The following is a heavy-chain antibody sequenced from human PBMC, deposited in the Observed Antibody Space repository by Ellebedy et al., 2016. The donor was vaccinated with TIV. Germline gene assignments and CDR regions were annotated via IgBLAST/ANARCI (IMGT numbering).Heavy chain of an antibody. CDR1: GGTFSSYA. V-gene: IGHV1-69*13. D-gene: IGHD3-22*01. CDR2: IMPIFGTA. Sequence: ASVKVSCKASGGTFSSYAISWVRQAPGQWLEWMGGIMPIFGTANYAQKFQGRVTITADESTSTDYMELSSMRSEDTAVYYCARGDYYDSRNLNYWGQGTLVTVSS. CDR3: ARGDYYDSRNLNY. J-gene: IGHJ4*02.